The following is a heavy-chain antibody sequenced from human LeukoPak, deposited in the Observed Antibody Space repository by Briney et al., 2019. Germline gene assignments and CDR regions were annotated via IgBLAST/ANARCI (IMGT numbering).Heavy chain of an antibody. CDR3: TRGGVDY. Sequence: QPGGSLRLSCAASGFTFSSYAMSWVRQAPGKGLEWVSAISGSGGSTYYADSVKGRFTISRDNAKNTLFLQMSSLRAEDTAVYYCTRGGVDYWGQGTLVTVSS. CDR2: ISGSGGST. D-gene: IGHD3-10*01. J-gene: IGHJ4*02. CDR1: GFTFSSYA. V-gene: IGHV3-23*01.